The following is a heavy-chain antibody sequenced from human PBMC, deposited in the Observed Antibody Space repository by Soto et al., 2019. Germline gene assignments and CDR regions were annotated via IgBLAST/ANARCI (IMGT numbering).Heavy chain of an antibody. J-gene: IGHJ4*02. V-gene: IGHV3-30-3*01. CDR1: GFTFSSYA. CDR2: ISYDGSNK. D-gene: IGHD5-18*01. Sequence: QVQLVESGGGVVQPGRSLRLSCAASGFTFSSYAMHWVRQAPGKGLEWVAVISYDGSNKYYADSVKGRFTISRDNSKNTLYLQMNSLRAEDTAVYYCARVTTAMAPSFDYWGQGTLVTVSS. CDR3: ARVTTAMAPSFDY.